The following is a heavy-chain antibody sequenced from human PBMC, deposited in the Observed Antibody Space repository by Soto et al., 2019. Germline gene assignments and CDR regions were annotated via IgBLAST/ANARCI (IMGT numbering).Heavy chain of an antibody. J-gene: IGHJ4*02. D-gene: IGHD6-19*01. CDR1: GFTFSSYA. CDR2: ISGSGVST. CDR3: AKEGEHSSGWANFDY. Sequence: GGSLRLSCAASGFTFSSYAMSWVRQDPGKGLEWVSAISGSGVSTYYADSVKGRFTISRDNSKNTLYLQMNSLRAEDTAVYYCAKEGEHSSGWANFDYWGQGTLVTVSS. V-gene: IGHV3-23*01.